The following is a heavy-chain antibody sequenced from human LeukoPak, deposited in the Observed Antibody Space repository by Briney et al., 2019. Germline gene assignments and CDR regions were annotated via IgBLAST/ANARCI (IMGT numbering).Heavy chain of an antibody. CDR1: GYTFTGYY. CDR2: INPNSGGT. J-gene: IGHJ6*03. CDR3: AREMFKLELDYYYYMDV. Sequence: ASVKVSCKASGYTFTGYYMRWVRQAPGQGLEWMGRINPNSGGTNYAQKFQGRVTMTRDTSISTAYMELSRLRSDDTAVYYCAREMFKLELDYYYYMDVWGKGTTVTVSS. D-gene: IGHD1-7*01. V-gene: IGHV1-2*06.